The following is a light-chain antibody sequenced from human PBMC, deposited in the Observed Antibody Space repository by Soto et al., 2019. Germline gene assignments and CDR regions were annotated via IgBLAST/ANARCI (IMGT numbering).Light chain of an antibody. J-gene: IGKJ5*01. CDR3: QQYENLPT. CDR2: SAS. Sequence: EVVLTQSPGTLSLSPGERVTLSCRASQSVASSYLAWYQQKPGRAPRLLFYSASSRATGIPDRFSGSGSGTDFTLTISRLEPEDIATYYCQQYENLPTFGQGTRLEIK. CDR1: QSVASSY. V-gene: IGKV3-20*01.